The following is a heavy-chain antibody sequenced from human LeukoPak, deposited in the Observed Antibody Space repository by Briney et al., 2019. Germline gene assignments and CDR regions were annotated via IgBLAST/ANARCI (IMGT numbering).Heavy chain of an antibody. Sequence: SETLSLTCAVYGGSFSGYYWSWIRQPPGKGLEWIGEVNHSGSTNYNPSLKSRVTISVDTSKNQFSLKLSSVTAADTAVYYCAILGYCSGGSCPRPFDYWGQGTLVTVSS. J-gene: IGHJ4*02. CDR1: GGSFSGYY. D-gene: IGHD2-15*01. CDR2: VNHSGST. V-gene: IGHV4-34*01. CDR3: AILGYCSGGSCPRPFDY.